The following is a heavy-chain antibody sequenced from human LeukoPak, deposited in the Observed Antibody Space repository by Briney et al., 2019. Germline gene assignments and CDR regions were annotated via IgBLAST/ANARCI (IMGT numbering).Heavy chain of an antibody. CDR3: ARYYYGKKGAFDI. Sequence: GASVKVSCKASGYTFTGYYMHWVRQAPGQGLEWMGWINPNSGGTNYAQKFQGRVTMTRDTSISTACMELSRLRSDDTAVYYCARYYYGKKGAFDIWGQGTMVIVSS. CDR2: INPNSGGT. CDR1: GYTFTGYY. V-gene: IGHV1-2*02. D-gene: IGHD3-10*01. J-gene: IGHJ3*02.